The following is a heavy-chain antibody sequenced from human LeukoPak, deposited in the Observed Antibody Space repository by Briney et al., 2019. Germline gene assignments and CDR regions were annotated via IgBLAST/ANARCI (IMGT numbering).Heavy chain of an antibody. CDR1: GYTFTSYG. J-gene: IGHJ4*02. Sequence: ASVKVSCKASGYTFTSYGISWVRQAPGQGPEWMGWISAYNGDTKYAQKLQGRVTMTTDTSTSTAYMELRSLRSDDTAVYYCARDRTRPPYYYDSSGYYPIDYWGQGTLVTVSS. D-gene: IGHD3-22*01. CDR2: ISAYNGDT. V-gene: IGHV1-18*01. CDR3: ARDRTRPPYYYDSSGYYPIDY.